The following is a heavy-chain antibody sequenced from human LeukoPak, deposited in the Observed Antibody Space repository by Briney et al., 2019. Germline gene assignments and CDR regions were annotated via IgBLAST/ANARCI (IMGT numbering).Heavy chain of an antibody. Sequence: GGSLRLSCAASGSTFSSYSMNWVRQAPGKGLEWVSYISSSSSTMYYADSVKGRFTISRDNAKNSLYLQMNSLRAEDTAVYYCARDVVPAAIPAYFDYWGQGTLVTVSS. J-gene: IGHJ4*02. CDR3: ARDVVPAAIPAYFDY. V-gene: IGHV3-48*01. CDR2: ISSSSSTM. D-gene: IGHD2-2*02. CDR1: GSTFSSYS.